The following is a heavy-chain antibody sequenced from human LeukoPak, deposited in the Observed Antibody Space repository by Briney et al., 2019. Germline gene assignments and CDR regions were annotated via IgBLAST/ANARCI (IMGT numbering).Heavy chain of an antibody. CDR2: ISGSSGST. Sequence: GGSLRLSCAASGFTFSSYAMSWVRQAPGKGLEWVPGISGSSGSTYYADSVKGRFTISRDNSKNTLYLQMNSLRAEDTAVYYCAKDPKTTVTTGGLFDYWGQGTLATVSS. CDR3: AKDPKTTVTTGGLFDY. CDR1: GFTFSSYA. D-gene: IGHD4-17*01. V-gene: IGHV3-23*01. J-gene: IGHJ4*02.